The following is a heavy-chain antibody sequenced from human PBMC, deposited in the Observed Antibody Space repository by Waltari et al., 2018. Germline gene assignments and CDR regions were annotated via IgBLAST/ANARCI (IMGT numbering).Heavy chain of an antibody. V-gene: IGHV1-69*01. CDR2: IIPIFGTA. J-gene: IGHJ4*02. D-gene: IGHD2-15*01. Sequence: QVQLVQSGAEVKKPGSSVKVSCKASGGTFSSYAISWMRQVPGQGLEWMGGIIPIFGTANYAQKFQGRVTITADESTSTAYMELSSLRSEDTAVYYCALRTSRDWYCSGGSCYSNFDYWGQGTLVTVSS. CDR1: GGTFSSYA. CDR3: ALRTSRDWYCSGGSCYSNFDY.